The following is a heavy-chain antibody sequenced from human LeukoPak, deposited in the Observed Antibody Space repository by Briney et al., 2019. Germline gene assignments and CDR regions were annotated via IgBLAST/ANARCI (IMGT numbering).Heavy chain of an antibody. V-gene: IGHV3-7*01. CDR3: AIWTSGNY. CDR2: MDPSGSQK. Sequence: PGGSLRLSCAASGFTFNRSWMNWVRQAPGKGLKWVANMDPSGSQKRYVDSVKGRFTISKDNPGTSLYLEMYSLRAEDTAIYYCAIWTSGNYWGQGTPVTVSS. J-gene: IGHJ4*02. D-gene: IGHD1-1*01. CDR1: GFTFNRSW.